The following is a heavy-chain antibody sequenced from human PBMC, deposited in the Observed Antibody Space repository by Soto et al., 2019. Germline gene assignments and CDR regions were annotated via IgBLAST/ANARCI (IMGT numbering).Heavy chain of an antibody. CDR2: IDDNT. CDR3: ARGYQGAFDY. V-gene: IGHV1-3*05. Sequence: QVQLVQSGAEEKKPGASVKVSCKASGYTFNGYAMHWVRQVPGHSLEWMGWIDDNTIYSQKFQGRVTITRDTSASTAYMELSSLRSEDTAVYYCARGYQGAFDYWGQGTLVTVSS. D-gene: IGHD3-16*02. CDR1: GYTFNGYA. J-gene: IGHJ4*02.